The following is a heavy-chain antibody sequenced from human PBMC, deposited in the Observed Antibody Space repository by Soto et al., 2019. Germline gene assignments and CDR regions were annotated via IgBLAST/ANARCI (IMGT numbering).Heavy chain of an antibody. CDR2: IKSGGETT. CDR3: VRVLVGSTFHAFDI. Sequence: EVQLLESGGGLVQPGGSLRLSCAASGFTFNNYAMNWVRQAPGTGLEWVSAIKSGGETTYYADSVKGRFNVSRDNSKNTLYLQMSSLRAEDTAVFYCVRVLVGSTFHAFDIWGQGTMVAVSS. D-gene: IGHD1-26*01. CDR1: GFTFNNYA. V-gene: IGHV3-23*01. J-gene: IGHJ3*02.